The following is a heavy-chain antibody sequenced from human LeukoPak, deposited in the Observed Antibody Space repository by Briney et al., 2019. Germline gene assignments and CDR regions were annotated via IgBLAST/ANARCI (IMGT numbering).Heavy chain of an antibody. D-gene: IGHD3-10*01. Sequence: GGSLRLSCAASGFTFSSYAMHWVRQAPGKGLEWVAVISYDGSNTYYADSVKGRFTISRGNSKNTLYLQMNSLRAEDTAVYYCARDRIAGFGELSRFDYWGQGTLVTVSS. J-gene: IGHJ4*02. V-gene: IGHV3-30*04. CDR3: ARDRIAGFGELSRFDY. CDR1: GFTFSSYA. CDR2: ISYDGSNT.